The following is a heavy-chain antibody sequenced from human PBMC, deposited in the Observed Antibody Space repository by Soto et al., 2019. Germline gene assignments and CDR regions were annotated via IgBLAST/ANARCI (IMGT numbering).Heavy chain of an antibody. V-gene: IGHV4-59*01. J-gene: IGHJ4*02. D-gene: IGHD3-22*01. CDR3: ARSTTPYYDSSGPMGY. CDR1: GGSISSYY. Sequence: QVQLQESGPGLVKPSETLSLTCTVSGGSISSYYWSWIRQPPGKGLEWIGYIYYSGSTNYNPSLKSRVTISVDTSKNQFSLKLSSVTAADTAVYYCARSTTPYYDSSGPMGYWGQGTLVTVSS. CDR2: IYYSGST.